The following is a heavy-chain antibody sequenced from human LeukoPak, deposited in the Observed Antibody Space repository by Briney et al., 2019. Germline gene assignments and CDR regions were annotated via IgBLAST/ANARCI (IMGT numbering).Heavy chain of an antibody. CDR3: ARDPPYYYGSGGGMDV. V-gene: IGHV4-31*11. D-gene: IGHD3-10*01. CDR2: IYYSGST. J-gene: IGHJ6*02. CDR1: GGSFSGYY. Sequence: SETLSLTCAVYGGSFSGYYWSWIRQHPGKGLEWIGYIYYSGSTYYNPSLKSRVTISVDTSKNQFSLKLSSVAAADTAVYYCARDPPYYYGSGGGMDVWGQGTTVTVSS.